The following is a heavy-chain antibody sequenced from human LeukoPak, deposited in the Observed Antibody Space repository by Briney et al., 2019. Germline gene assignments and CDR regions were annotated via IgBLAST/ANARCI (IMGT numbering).Heavy chain of an antibody. CDR3: ARAIVVVPAADSGGYNYYYYYGMDV. CDR2: IIPIFGTA. J-gene: IGHJ6*02. V-gene: IGHV1-69*13. D-gene: IGHD2-2*01. CDR1: GGTFSSYA. Sequence: GASVKVSCKASGGTFSSYAISWVRQALGQGLEWMGGIIPIFGTANYAQKFQGRVTITADESTSTAYMELSSLRSEDTAVYYCARAIVVVPAADSGGYNYYYYYGMDVWGQGTTVTVSS.